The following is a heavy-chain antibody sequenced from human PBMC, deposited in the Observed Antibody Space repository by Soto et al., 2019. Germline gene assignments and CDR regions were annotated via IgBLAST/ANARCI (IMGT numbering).Heavy chain of an antibody. CDR3: ARLRLRDTAMVPSLDGMDV. CDR1: GGTFSSYA. Sequence: SVKVSCKASGGTFSSYAISWVRQAPGQGLEWMGGTIPIFGTANYAQKFQGRVTITADKSTSTAYMELSSLRSEDTAVYYCARLRLRDTAMVPSLDGMDVWGQGTTVTVSS. V-gene: IGHV1-69*06. D-gene: IGHD5-18*01. J-gene: IGHJ6*02. CDR2: TIPIFGTA.